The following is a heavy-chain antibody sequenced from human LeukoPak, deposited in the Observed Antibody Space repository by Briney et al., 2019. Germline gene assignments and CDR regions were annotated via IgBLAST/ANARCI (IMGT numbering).Heavy chain of an antibody. Sequence: PSQTLSLTCTVSGGSISSGGYYWSWIRQHPGKGLEWIGYIYYSGSTYYNPSLKSRVTISVDTSKNQFSLKLSSVTAADTAVYYCARGDRSTFWFDYWGQGTLVTVSS. CDR2: IYYSGST. V-gene: IGHV4-31*03. CDR1: GGSISSGGYY. J-gene: IGHJ4*02. D-gene: IGHD2/OR15-2a*01. CDR3: ARGDRSTFWFDY.